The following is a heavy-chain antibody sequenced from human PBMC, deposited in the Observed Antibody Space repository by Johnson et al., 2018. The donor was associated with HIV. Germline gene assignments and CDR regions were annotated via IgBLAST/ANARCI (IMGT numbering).Heavy chain of an antibody. CDR2: ISYDGSNK. J-gene: IGHJ3*02. Sequence: VQPGRSLRLSCAASGFTFSNYALHWVRQAPGKGLEWVAVISYDGSNKYYADSVKGRFTISRDNSKNTLYLQMNSLRTEDTAVYYCARENVLFNAFDIWGQGTMVTVSS. V-gene: IGHV3-30*04. D-gene: IGHD2/OR15-2a*01. CDR3: ARENVLFNAFDI. CDR1: GFTFSNYA.